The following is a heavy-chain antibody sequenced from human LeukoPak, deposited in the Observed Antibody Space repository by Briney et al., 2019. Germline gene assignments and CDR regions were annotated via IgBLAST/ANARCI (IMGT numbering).Heavy chain of an antibody. D-gene: IGHD3-3*01. CDR3: ARRQGRYYDFWSGRFAWYMDV. CDR2: MNPNSGNT. Sequence: ASVKVSCKASGYTFTSYDINWVRQATGQGLEWMGWMNPNSGNTGYAQKFQGRVTITRNTSISTAYMELSSLRSEDTAVYYCARRQGRYYDFWSGRFAWYMDVWGKGTTVTVSS. CDR1: GYTFTSYD. V-gene: IGHV1-8*03. J-gene: IGHJ6*03.